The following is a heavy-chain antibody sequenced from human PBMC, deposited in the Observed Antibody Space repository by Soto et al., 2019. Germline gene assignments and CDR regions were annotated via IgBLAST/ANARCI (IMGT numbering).Heavy chain of an antibody. J-gene: IGHJ6*02. V-gene: IGHV1-3*01. CDR2: INAGNGNT. CDR1: GYTFTSYA. D-gene: IGHD3-3*01. CDR3: ARDRGYDFWSGSYYYYGMDV. Sequence: QVQLVQSGAEVKKPGASVKVSCKASGYTFTSYAMHWVRQAPGQRLEWMGWINAGNGNTKYSQKFQGRVTITRDTSASTAYMELSSLRSEDTAVYYCARDRGYDFWSGSYYYYGMDVWGQGTTVTVSS.